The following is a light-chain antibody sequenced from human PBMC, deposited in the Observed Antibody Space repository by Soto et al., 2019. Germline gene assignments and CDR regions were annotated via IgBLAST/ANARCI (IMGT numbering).Light chain of an antibody. J-gene: IGLJ3*02. Sequence: QSVLTQPASVSGSPGQSITISCTGTSSDVGVYDYVSWYQQYPGKTPQLLIYEVNRPSGVSDRFSGSKSGNAASLTISDLQAEDAADYYCSSYASSRSWVFGGGTKVTVL. CDR3: SSYASSRSWV. CDR1: SSDVGVYDY. CDR2: EV. V-gene: IGLV2-14*01.